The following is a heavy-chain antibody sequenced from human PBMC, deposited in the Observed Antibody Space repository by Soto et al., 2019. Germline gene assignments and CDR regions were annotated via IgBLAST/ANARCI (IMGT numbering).Heavy chain of an antibody. J-gene: IGHJ5*02. V-gene: IGHV1-8*01. Sequence: QVQLVQSGAEVKKPGASVKVSCTASGYTFTSYDIHWVRQATGQGLEWMGWMNPNTGDTNYAQNFQGRVTMTRDTSISTAYMEVSSLRSGDTAVYYCARSPSVKRYFDWLPNNKWFDPWGQGTLVTVSS. CDR3: ARSPSVKRYFDWLPNNKWFDP. D-gene: IGHD3-9*01. CDR2: MNPNTGDT. CDR1: GYTFTSYD.